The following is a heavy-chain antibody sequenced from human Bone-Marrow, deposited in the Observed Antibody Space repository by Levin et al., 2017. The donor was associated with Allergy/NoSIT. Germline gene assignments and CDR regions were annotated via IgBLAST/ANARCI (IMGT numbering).Heavy chain of an antibody. J-gene: IGHJ6*02. Sequence: KISCKASGDTFSSYAFSWVRQAPGQGLQWMGGIVLGTPNYAQNFQGRVTISADKSTSTVYMEMSSLRTEDTALHFCAMGEHCSSSPCPPPHYYGVDVWRQGTTVTVSS. V-gene: IGHV1-69*06. CDR3: AMGEHCSSSPCPPPHYYGVDV. CDR1: GDTFSSYA. D-gene: IGHD2-2*01. CDR2: IVLGTP.